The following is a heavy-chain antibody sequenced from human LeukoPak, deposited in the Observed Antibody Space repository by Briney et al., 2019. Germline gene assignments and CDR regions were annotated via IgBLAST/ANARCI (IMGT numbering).Heavy chain of an antibody. V-gene: IGHV1-18*01. Sequence: ASVKVSCKASGYSLSSNGISWARQAPGQGLEWMGWISDYSGNTKYAQNFQDRVTLTTDRSTNTAYTELRSLRSDDTAVYYCAREDATDYYFDPWGQGTLVTVSS. J-gene: IGHJ4*02. CDR2: ISDYSGNT. CDR3: AREDATDYYFDP. D-gene: IGHD4-11*01. CDR1: GYSLSSNG.